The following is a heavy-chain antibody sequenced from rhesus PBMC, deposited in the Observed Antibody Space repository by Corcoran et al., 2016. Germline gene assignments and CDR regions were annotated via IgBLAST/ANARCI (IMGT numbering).Heavy chain of an antibody. J-gene: IGHJ6*01. Sequence: QVQLQESGPGLVKPSETLSLTCAVSGGSLSDDYYWSWIRQPPGKGLEWIGYIGGYYNPSLKSRVTISKDTSKNQFSLNLTSVTAADTAVYYCASGLNYGAPNFGLDSWGQGVVVTVSS. D-gene: IGHD1-26*01. V-gene: IGHV4-106*01. CDR1: GGSLSDDYY. CDR2: IGG. CDR3: ASGLNYGAPNFGLDS.